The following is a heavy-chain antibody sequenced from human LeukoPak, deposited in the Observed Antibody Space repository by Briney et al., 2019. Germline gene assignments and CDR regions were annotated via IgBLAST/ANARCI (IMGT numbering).Heavy chain of an antibody. D-gene: IGHD6-13*01. Sequence: ASVKVSCKASGYTFTSYWIQWVRQAPGQGLEWMGLINPDGGSTAYAHRFQGRVTMTRDTSTSTVYMDLSSLRSGDTAVYYCARAPRNSSTMLDYWGQGTLVTVSS. CDR2: INPDGGST. CDR3: ARAPRNSSTMLDY. J-gene: IGHJ4*02. CDR1: GYTFTSYW. V-gene: IGHV1-46*01.